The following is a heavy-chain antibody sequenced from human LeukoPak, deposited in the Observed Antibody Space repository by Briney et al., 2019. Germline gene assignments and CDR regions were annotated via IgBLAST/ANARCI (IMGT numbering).Heavy chain of an antibody. CDR1: GYTFSTYG. J-gene: IGHJ4*02. CDR2: INTNNGNT. D-gene: IGHD1-20*01. V-gene: IGHV1-18*01. Sequence: GASVKVPCKASGYTFSTYGINWVRQAPGQGLEWMGWINTNNGNTNYAQKFQGRVTMTRDTSTSTAYMELRSLGSDDTAVYYCARKGCFDNCYLFDYWGQGTLVTVSS. CDR3: ARKGCFDNCYLFDY.